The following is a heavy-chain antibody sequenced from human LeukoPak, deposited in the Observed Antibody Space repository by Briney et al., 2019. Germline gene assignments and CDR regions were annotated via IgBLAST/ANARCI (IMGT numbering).Heavy chain of an antibody. Sequence: SETLSLTCTVSGDSISSYYWSWIRQPPGKGLKWIGYIYYSGSTNYNPSLKSRVTISVDTSKNQFSLKLSSVTAADTAVYYCARYGYSGSPARILWGQGTLVTVSS. D-gene: IGHD1-26*01. J-gene: IGHJ4*02. V-gene: IGHV4-59*01. CDR1: GDSISSYY. CDR3: ARYGYSGSPARIL. CDR2: IYYSGST.